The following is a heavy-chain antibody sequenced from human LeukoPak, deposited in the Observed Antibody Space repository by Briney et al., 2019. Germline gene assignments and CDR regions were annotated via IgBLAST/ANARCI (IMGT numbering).Heavy chain of an antibody. CDR1: GYTLTELS. D-gene: IGHD3-3*01. CDR2: FDPEDGET. J-gene: IGHJ4*02. Sequence: GASVKVSCKVSGYTLTELSMHWVRQAPGKGLERMGGFDPEDGETVYAQKFQGRVTMTEDTSTDTAYMELSSLRSEDTAVYYCATVSAPYDFWSGSPYLPFDYWGQGTLVTVSS. CDR3: ATVSAPYDFWSGSPYLPFDY. V-gene: IGHV1-24*01.